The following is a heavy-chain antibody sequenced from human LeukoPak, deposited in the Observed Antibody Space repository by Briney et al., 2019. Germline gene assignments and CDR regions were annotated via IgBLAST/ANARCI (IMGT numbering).Heavy chain of an antibody. CDR2: IRSKANSYAT. D-gene: IGHD1-7*01. V-gene: IGHV3-73*01. CDR3: TRRRTGPRYNWFDP. J-gene: IGHJ5*02. Sequence: GGSLRLSCAASGFTFSGSAMHWVRQASGKGLEWVGRIRSKANSYATAYAASVKGRFTISRDDSKNTAYLQMNSLKTEDTAVYYCTRRRTGPRYNWFDPWGQGTLVTVSS. CDR1: GFTFSGSA.